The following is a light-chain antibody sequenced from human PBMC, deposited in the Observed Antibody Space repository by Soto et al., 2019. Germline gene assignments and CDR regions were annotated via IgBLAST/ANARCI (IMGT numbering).Light chain of an antibody. J-gene: IGLJ3*02. Sequence: QSVLTQPPSASGTPGQRVIISCSGSSSNIGTYTVNWYQQLPGRAPKLLIYTDYQRPSGVPDRFSGSRSGTSASLAISGLQSEDEDDYYCASWDDSLSGGVFGGGTKLTVL. CDR2: TDY. CDR1: SSNIGTYT. V-gene: IGLV1-44*01. CDR3: ASWDDSLSGGV.